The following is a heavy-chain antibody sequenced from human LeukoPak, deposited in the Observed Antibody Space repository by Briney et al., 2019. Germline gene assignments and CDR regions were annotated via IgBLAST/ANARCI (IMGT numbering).Heavy chain of an antibody. CDR1: GLTFSSYS. CDR2: ISSSSSYI. V-gene: IGHV3-21*01. J-gene: IGHJ3*01. D-gene: IGHD2-2*01. Sequence: PGGSLRLSCAASGLTFSSYSMNWVRQAPGKGLEWVSSISSSSSYIYYADSVKGRFTISRDNAKNSLYLQMNSLRAEDTAVYYCARDTGTDIVVVPAAEVADHDAFDVWGQGTMVTVSS. CDR3: ARDTGTDIVVVPAAEVADHDAFDV.